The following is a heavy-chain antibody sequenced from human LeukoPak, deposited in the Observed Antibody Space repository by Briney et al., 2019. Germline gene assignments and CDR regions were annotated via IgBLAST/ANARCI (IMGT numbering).Heavy chain of an antibody. V-gene: IGHV3-66*01. CDR2: IYSGESA. J-gene: IGHJ4*02. CDR3: ARDGGSGYCSSSNCYEGFDY. D-gene: IGHD2-2*01. CDR1: AFGFSTYA. Sequence: PGGSLRLSCAASAFGFSTYAMTWVRQAPGKGLEWVSTIYSGESAYYADSVKGRFTISRDNSKNALVLQMNSLTAADTAVYYCARDGGSGYCSSSNCYEGFDYWGQGTLVTVSS.